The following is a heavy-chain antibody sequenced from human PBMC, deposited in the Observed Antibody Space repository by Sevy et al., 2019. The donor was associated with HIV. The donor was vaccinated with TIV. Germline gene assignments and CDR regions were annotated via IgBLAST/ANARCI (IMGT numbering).Heavy chain of an antibody. J-gene: IGHJ4*02. CDR2: IRYDGSNS. D-gene: IGHD2-2*01. Sequence: GGSLRLSCAASGFTFSNYGMQWARQAPGKGLEWVAFIRYDGSNSYSADSVKGRFTISRDNSKNTLYLQINSLRAEDTAVYYCAKDYRIYCSRTSCLFDYWGQGTLVTVSS. V-gene: IGHV3-30*02. CDR3: AKDYRIYCSRTSCLFDY. CDR1: GFTFSNYG.